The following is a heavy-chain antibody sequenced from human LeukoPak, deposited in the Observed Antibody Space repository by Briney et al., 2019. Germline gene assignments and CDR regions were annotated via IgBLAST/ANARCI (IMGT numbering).Heavy chain of an antibody. D-gene: IGHD3-10*01. J-gene: IGHJ6*03. CDR1: GGSISSYY. CDR2: IYYSGST. Sequence: SETLSLTCTVSGGSISSYYWSWIRQPPGKGLEWVGYIYYSGSTNYNPSLKSRVTIPVGTSKNQFSLKLSSVTAADTAVYYCARGRSSMVRGYYYYYMDVWGKGTTVTISS. V-gene: IGHV4-59*01. CDR3: ARGRSSMVRGYYYYYMDV.